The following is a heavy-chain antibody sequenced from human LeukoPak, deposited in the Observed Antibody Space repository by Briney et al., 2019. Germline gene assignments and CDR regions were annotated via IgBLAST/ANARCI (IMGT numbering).Heavy chain of an antibody. CDR2: IKQDGSEK. V-gene: IGHV3-7*01. Sequence: GGSLRLSCAASGFPFSIYWMTWVRQAPGKGLEWVANIKQDGSEKYYVDSVKGRFTISRDNAKNSLYLQMNSLRAEDTAVYYCARGELVFAYSMDFWGKGTTVAVSS. CDR3: ARGELVFAYSMDF. D-gene: IGHD6-6*01. J-gene: IGHJ6*03. CDR1: GFPFSIYW.